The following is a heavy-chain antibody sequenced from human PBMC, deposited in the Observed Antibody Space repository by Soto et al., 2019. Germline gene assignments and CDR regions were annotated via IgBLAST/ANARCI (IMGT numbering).Heavy chain of an antibody. CDR2: IIPIFGTA. V-gene: IGHV1-69*06. D-gene: IGHD6-19*01. CDR1: GGTFSSYA. Sequence: SVKVSCKASGGTFSSYAISWVRQAPGQGLEWMGGIIPIFGTANYAQKFQGRVTITADKSTSTAYMELSSLRSEDTAVYYCARDLYGSVAGTGFYYYYYGMDVWGQGTTVTVS. CDR3: ARDLYGSVAGTGFYYYYYGMDV. J-gene: IGHJ6*02.